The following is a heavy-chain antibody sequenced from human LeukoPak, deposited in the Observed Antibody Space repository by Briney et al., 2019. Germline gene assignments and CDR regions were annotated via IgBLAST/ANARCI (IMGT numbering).Heavy chain of an antibody. D-gene: IGHD3-10*02. CDR3: ATMFGESSDFDH. Sequence: PSETLSLTCTVSGGSISSYYWSWIRQPAGKGLEWIGRIYTSGSTNYNPSLKSRVTMSVDTSRNHFSLNLTSVTAADTAIYYCATMFGESSDFDHWGQGTLVTVSS. CDR1: GGSISSYY. V-gene: IGHV4-4*07. J-gene: IGHJ4*02. CDR2: IYTSGST.